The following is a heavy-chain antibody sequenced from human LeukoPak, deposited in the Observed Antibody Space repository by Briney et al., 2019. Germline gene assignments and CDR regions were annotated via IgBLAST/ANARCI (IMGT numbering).Heavy chain of an antibody. CDR2: IYYSGST. V-gene: IGHV4-31*11. J-gene: IGHJ4*02. CDR3: ARGPSDDYGDYGGFDY. D-gene: IGHD4-17*01. Sequence: SETLSLTCAVYGGSFSGYYWSWIRQHPGKGLEWIGYIYYSGSTYYNPSLKSRVTISVDTSKNQFSLKLSSVTAADTAVYYCARGPSDDYGDYGGFDYWGQGTLVTVSS. CDR1: GGSFSGYY.